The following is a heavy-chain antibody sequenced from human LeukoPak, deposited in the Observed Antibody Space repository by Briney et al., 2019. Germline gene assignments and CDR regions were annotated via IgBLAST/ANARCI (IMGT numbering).Heavy chain of an antibody. Sequence: ASVKVSCMASGYPFTEYYLHWVRPAPGQGLEGMGWINLNRGDTNYAQKFQGRVTMTRDTSISTAYIELSRLRADDEALYYGAREYYYDTSGYYSYHLDYWGQGTLVTVSS. CDR1: GYPFTEYY. D-gene: IGHD3-22*01. V-gene: IGHV1-2*02. J-gene: IGHJ4*02. CDR2: INLNRGDT. CDR3: AREYYYDTSGYYSYHLDY.